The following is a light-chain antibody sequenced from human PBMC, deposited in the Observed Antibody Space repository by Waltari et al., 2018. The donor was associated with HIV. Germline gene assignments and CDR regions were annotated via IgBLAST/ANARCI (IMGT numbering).Light chain of an antibody. CDR3: QQCDSLPRT. CDR2: DSS. V-gene: IGKV1-33*01. Sequence: DIQMPQSPSSLSASVGDRVTITCQARQDIRNYLNWFQQKPGEAPKLLIYDSSNLGPGVPSRFSGSGSGRDFTFTITSLQPEDIATYFCQQCDSLPRTFGQGTRLDIK. CDR1: QDIRNY. J-gene: IGKJ5*01.